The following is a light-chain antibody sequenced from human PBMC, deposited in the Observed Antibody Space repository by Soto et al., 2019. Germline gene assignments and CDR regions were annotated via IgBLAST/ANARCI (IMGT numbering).Light chain of an antibody. V-gene: IGKV1-39*01. Sequence: IHRTQSQSTLSASVGDRVTITCRTSQGISNYLNWYQQKPGKAPKLLIYAASSLQSGVPSRFSGSGSGTDFTLTISSLQPEDFATYYCQQSYSFPPITFGQVT. J-gene: IGKJ5*01. CDR1: QGISNY. CDR3: QQSYSFPPIT. CDR2: AAS.